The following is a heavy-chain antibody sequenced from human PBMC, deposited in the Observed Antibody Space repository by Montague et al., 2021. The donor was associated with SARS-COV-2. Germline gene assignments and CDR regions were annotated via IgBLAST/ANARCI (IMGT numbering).Heavy chain of an antibody. Sequence: SETLSLTCTVSSGSISVSSYYWVWTRQPPGKGLEWIGSIYYGGTADYNPSLKSRVTISVDTSNNQFSLKLTSLTAADTAVYSCASSPLRTSGANWYDKYFQHWGQGTRVTVSS. CDR3: ASSPLRTSGANWYDKYFQH. V-gene: IGHV4-39*07. D-gene: IGHD1-1*01. CDR2: IYYGGTA. CDR1: SGSISVSSYY. J-gene: IGHJ1*01.